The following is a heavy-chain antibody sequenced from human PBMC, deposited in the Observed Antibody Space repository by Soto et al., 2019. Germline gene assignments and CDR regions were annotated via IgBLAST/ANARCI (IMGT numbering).Heavy chain of an antibody. CDR2: ISSSSSYI. D-gene: IGHD6-19*01. Sequence: GGSLRLSCAASGFTFSSYSMNWVRQAPGKGLEWVSSISSSSSYIYYADSVKGRFTISRDNAKNSLYLQMNSLRAEDTAVYYCARDLQWLVGPWAFDIWGQGTMVTVSS. V-gene: IGHV3-21*01. CDR3: ARDLQWLVGPWAFDI. J-gene: IGHJ3*02. CDR1: GFTFSSYS.